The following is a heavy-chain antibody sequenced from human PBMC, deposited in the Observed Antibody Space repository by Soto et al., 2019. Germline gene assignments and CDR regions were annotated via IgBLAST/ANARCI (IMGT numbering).Heavy chain of an antibody. CDR2: IKQDGSEK. CDR3: ARTTMIVVINTNWFDP. CDR1: GFTFSSYW. V-gene: IGHV3-7*01. J-gene: IGHJ5*02. Sequence: GGSLRLSCAASGFTFSSYWMSWVRQAPGKGLEWVANIKQDGSEKYYVDSVKGRFTISRENAKNSLYLQMDSLRAEDTAVYYCARTTMIVVINTNWFDPWGQGTLVTVSS. D-gene: IGHD3-22*01.